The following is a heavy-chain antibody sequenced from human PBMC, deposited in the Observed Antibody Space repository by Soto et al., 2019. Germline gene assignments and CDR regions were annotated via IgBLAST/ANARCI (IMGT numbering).Heavy chain of an antibody. J-gene: IGHJ6*02. D-gene: IGHD6-13*01. CDR2: ISAYNGNT. V-gene: IGHV1-18*01. Sequence: ASVKVSCKASGYTFTSYGISWVRQAPGQGLEWMGWISAYNGNTNYSQKLQGRVTITTDTSASTAYMELSSLGSEDTAVYYCASLATGYSSSWYDYYYYGMDVWGQGTTVTVSS. CDR3: ASLATGYSSSWYDYYYYGMDV. CDR1: GYTFTSYG.